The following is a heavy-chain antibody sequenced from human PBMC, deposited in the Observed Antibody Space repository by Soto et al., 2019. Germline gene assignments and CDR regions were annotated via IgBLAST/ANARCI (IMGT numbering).Heavy chain of an antibody. CDR2: INPNSGGT. CDR3: ARSQMERRRYGMDV. CDR1: GYTFTGCY. Sequence: ASVKVSCKASGYTFTGCYMRWVRQAPGQGLEWMGWINPNSGGTNYAQKFQGWVTMTRDTSISTAYMELSRLRSDDTAVYYCARSQMERRRYGMDVWGQGTTVTVSS. D-gene: IGHD1-1*01. V-gene: IGHV1-2*04. J-gene: IGHJ6*02.